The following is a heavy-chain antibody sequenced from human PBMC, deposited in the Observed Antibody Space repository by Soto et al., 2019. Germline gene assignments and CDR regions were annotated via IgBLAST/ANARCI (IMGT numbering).Heavy chain of an antibody. V-gene: IGHV1-24*01. D-gene: IGHD3-9*01. CDR2: FDPEDGET. CDR1: GYTLTELS. CDR3: ATVQTYYDILTGPNWFDP. Sequence: ASVKVSCKVSGYTLTELSMHWVRQAPGKGLEWMGGFDPEDGETIYAQKFKGRVTMTEDTSTDTAYMELSSLRSEDTAVYYCATVQTYYDILTGPNWFDPWGQGTLVTVSS. J-gene: IGHJ5*02.